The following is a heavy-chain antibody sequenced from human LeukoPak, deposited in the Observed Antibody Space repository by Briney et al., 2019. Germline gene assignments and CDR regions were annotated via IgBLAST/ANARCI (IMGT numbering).Heavy chain of an antibody. D-gene: IGHD2/OR15-2a*01. CDR1: CHSTSRRHY. Sequence: SDTLSLICAISCHSTSRRHYWAWFPQAPGKGVEWIATFFHSHMSFSNASLESLVAMSLATSKSQFSLNLTSVDAAVTAVYSCARVRSFSSLLDSWGRGTQVTVSS. CDR3: ARVRSFSSLLDS. CDR2: FFHSHMS. J-gene: IGHJ4*02. V-gene: IGHV4-38-2*01.